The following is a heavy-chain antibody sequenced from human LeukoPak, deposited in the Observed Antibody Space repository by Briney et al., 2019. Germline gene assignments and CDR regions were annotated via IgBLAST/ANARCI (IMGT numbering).Heavy chain of an antibody. D-gene: IGHD5-12*01. V-gene: IGHV1-2*02. CDR1: GYTFTGYY. Sequence: ASVNVSCKASGYTFTGYYMHWVRQAPGQGLECMGWINPNSGGTNYAQKFQGRVTMTRDTSISTAYMELSRLRSDDTAVYYCARGRRGYSGYESYYYCMDVWGKGTTVTISS. J-gene: IGHJ6*03. CDR2: INPNSGGT. CDR3: ARGRRGYSGYESYYYCMDV.